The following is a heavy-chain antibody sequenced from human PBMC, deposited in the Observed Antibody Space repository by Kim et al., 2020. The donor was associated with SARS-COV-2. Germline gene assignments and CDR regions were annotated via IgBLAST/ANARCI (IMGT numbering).Heavy chain of an antibody. V-gene: IGHV1-69*04. CDR3: ARDGEQQLIDY. D-gene: IGHD6-13*01. J-gene: IGHJ4*02. Sequence: NYAQKVQGRVTITADKSTSTAYMELSSLRSEDTAVYYCARDGEQQLIDYWGQGTLVTVSS.